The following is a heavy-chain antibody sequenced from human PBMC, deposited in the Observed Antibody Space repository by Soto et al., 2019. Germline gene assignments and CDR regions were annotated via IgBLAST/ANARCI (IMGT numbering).Heavy chain of an antibody. CDR1: GFIFSPYS. CDR2: ISGSGTTI. Sequence: GGSLRLSCAASGFIFSPYSMNWVRQAPGRGLEWVSFISGSGTTIYYADSVKGRFTISRDNAKNSVYLQMNSLRDEDTAVYYCARDLGYCSGGSCYPYDYWGQGTMVTVYS. D-gene: IGHD2-15*01. V-gene: IGHV3-48*02. CDR3: ARDLGYCSGGSCYPYDY. J-gene: IGHJ4*02.